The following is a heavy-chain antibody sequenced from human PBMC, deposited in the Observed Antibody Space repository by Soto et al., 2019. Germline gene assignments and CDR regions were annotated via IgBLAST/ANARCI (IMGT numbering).Heavy chain of an antibody. J-gene: IGHJ4*02. CDR1: GGSISSYY. V-gene: IGHV4-59*08. Sequence: PSETLSLTCTVSGGSISSYYWSWIRQPPGKGLEWIGSIFYSGNTHYNPALRSRLTISVDTSKNQFSLKLSSVTAADTAVYYCARASAYTATDFDYWGQGTLVTVSS. D-gene: IGHD2-15*01. CDR2: IFYSGNT. CDR3: ARASAYTATDFDY.